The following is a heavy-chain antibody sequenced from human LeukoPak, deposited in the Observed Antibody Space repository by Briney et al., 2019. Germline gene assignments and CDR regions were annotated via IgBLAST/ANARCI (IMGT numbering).Heavy chain of an antibody. V-gene: IGHV5-51*01. CDR3: ARPTPTSHAFDI. J-gene: IGHJ3*02. Sequence: GESLKISCKGSGYSFTSYWIGWGRQMPGKGLVGMGIIYPGDSDTRYSPSFQGQVTISADKSISTPSLQWSSLKASDTAMYYCARPTPTSHAFDIWGEGTMVTVSS. CDR2: IYPGDSDT. CDR1: GYSFTSYW.